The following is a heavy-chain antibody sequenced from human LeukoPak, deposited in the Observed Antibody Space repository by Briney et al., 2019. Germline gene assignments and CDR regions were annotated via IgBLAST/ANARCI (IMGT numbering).Heavy chain of an antibody. J-gene: IGHJ4*02. D-gene: IGHD2-2*01. CDR1: GYTFTGYY. CDR3: ARGGEDIVVVPAAYDFDY. V-gene: IGHV1-2*04. CDR2: INPNNGGT. Sequence: ASVKVSCKASGYTFTGYYMHWVRPAPAQGLEWMGWINPNNGGTNYAQKFQGWVPMTRNTSITTAYRELSRRRSDDTAVYYCARGGEDIVVVPAAYDFDYWGQGTLVTVSS.